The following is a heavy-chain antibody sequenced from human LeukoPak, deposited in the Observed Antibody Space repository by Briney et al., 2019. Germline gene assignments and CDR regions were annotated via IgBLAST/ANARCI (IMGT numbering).Heavy chain of an antibody. CDR1: GFTFSSYA. CDR3: ARDRGYCTSTSCHTYFFDY. D-gene: IGHD2-2*02. V-gene: IGHV3-23*01. CDR2: ISGSGGST. Sequence: GGSLRLSCAASGFTFSSYAMSWVRQAPGKGLEWVSAISGSGGSTYYADSVKGRFTISRDNSKNTLYLQLNSLRAEDTAVYYCARDRGYCTSTSCHTYFFDYWGQGTLVTVSS. J-gene: IGHJ4*02.